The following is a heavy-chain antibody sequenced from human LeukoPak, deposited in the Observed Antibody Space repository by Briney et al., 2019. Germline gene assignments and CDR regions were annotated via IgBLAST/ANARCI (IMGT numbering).Heavy chain of an antibody. Sequence: PGGSLRLSCVASGSTFSTYAMSWVRQAPGKGLEWVSVISGGGYTTYYADSTKGRFSISRDISKSTLNLRMDSLRAEDTAVYYCARAEVGTAYFDSWGQGILVTVSS. CDR2: ISGGGYTT. J-gene: IGHJ4*02. CDR3: ARAEVGTAYFDS. CDR1: GSTFSTYA. V-gene: IGHV3-23*01. D-gene: IGHD1-7*01.